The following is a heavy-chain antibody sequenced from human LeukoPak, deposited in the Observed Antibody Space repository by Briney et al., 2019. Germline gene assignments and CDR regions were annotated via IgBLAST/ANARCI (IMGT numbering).Heavy chain of an antibody. CDR2: ISSSSSYI. J-gene: IGHJ4*02. CDR1: GFTFSSYS. Sequence: GGSLRLSCAASGFTFSSYSMSWVRQAPGKGLEWVSSISSSSSYIYYADSVKGRSTISRDNAKNSLYLPMNSLRAEDTAVYYCARDLKGSGSYLFGYWGQGTLVTVSS. CDR3: ARDLKGSGSYLFGY. V-gene: IGHV3-21*01. D-gene: IGHD1-26*01.